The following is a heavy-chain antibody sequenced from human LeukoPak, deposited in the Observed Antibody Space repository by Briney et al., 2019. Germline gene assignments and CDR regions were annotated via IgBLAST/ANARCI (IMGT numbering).Heavy chain of an antibody. D-gene: IGHD5-12*01. J-gene: IGHJ4*02. CDR1: GGSISSSSYY. V-gene: IGHV4-61*05. CDR2: NYYTGSS. CDR3: ARFEVSGYYLFDY. Sequence: SETLSLTCTVSGGSISSSSYYWGWIRQPPGKGLEWIGYNYYTGSSNYNPSLKSRVTTSVDTSKNQFSLRLSSVTAADTAMYYCARFEVSGYYLFDYWGPGILVTVSS.